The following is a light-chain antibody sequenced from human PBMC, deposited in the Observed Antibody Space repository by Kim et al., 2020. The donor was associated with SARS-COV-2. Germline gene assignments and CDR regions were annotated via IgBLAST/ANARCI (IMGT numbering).Light chain of an antibody. CDR3: NSRDSSGNHWV. CDR1: SLRNYY. CDR2: AKD. Sequence: SSELTQDPAVSVALGQTVRITCQGVSLRNYYASWYQQKPGQAPLLVIYAKDNRPSGIPDRFSGSSSGNTASLTITGAQAEDEADYYCNSRDSSGNHWVFGGGTQLTVL. V-gene: IGLV3-19*01. J-gene: IGLJ3*02.